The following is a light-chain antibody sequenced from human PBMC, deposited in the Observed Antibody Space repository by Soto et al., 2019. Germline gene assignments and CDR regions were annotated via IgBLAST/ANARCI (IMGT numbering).Light chain of an antibody. CDR3: QSYDSSLSGSAV. Sequence: QSALTQPPSVSGAPGQRVTISCTGSSSNIGAGYDVHWYQQLPGTAPKLLIYGNSNRPSGVPDRFSGSKSGTPASLAITGLQAEDEADYYCQSYDSSLSGSAVFGGGTQLTVL. CDR1: SSNIGAGYD. CDR2: GNS. J-gene: IGLJ2*01. V-gene: IGLV1-40*01.